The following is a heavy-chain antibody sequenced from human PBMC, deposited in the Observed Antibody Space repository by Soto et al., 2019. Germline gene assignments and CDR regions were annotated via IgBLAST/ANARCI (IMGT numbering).Heavy chain of an antibody. J-gene: IGHJ6*03. D-gene: IGHD5-12*01. V-gene: IGHV1-2*04. CDR2: INPNGGVT. CDR3: ARESGGATATLDYDYCYMDV. CDR1: GDSFNDYY. Sequence: QVQLVQSGAEVRKPGASVTVSCRSSGDSFNDYYIHWVRQAPGQGFEWMGWINPNGGVTKYAQKFQGWVSMTRDTSIRTVYMQLSRLRSDDTAVYYCARESGGATATLDYDYCYMDVWGTWTTFTVSS.